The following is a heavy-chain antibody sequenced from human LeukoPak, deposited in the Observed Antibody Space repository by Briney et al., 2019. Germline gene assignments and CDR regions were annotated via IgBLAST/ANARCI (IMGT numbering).Heavy chain of an antibody. Sequence: EASVTVSCKASGYTFTSYAMHWVRQAPGQRLEWMGWINAGNGNTKYSQKFQGRVTITRDTSASTAYMELSSLRSEDTAVYYCASPPLGILLDPDAFDIWGQGTMVTVSS. V-gene: IGHV1-3*01. D-gene: IGHD2-15*01. CDR3: ASPPLGILLDPDAFDI. CDR2: INAGNGNT. J-gene: IGHJ3*02. CDR1: GYTFTSYA.